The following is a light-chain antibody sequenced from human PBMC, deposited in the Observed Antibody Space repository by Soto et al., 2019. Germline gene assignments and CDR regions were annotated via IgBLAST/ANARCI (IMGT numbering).Light chain of an antibody. V-gene: IGKV3-20*01. Sequence: EIVLTQSPGTLSLSPGERATLSCRASQTVTNDYLAWFQKRPGQAPRLLIYGASSRDTGIPDRFSSSGSGTDFTLTISNLEPEDFAVYYCQQYGSSPKAFGQGTKVEIK. CDR3: QQYGSSPKA. CDR2: GAS. CDR1: QTVTNDY. J-gene: IGKJ1*01.